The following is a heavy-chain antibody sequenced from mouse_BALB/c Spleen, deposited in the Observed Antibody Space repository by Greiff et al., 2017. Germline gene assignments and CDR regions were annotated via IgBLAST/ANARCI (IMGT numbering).Heavy chain of an antibody. CDR2: IDPANGNT. Sequence: DVKLVESGAELVKPGASVKLSCTASGFNIKDTYMHWVKQRPEQGLEWIGRIDPANGNTKYDPKFQGKATITADTSSNTAYLQLSSLTSEDTAVYYCASGNWGFAYWGQGTLVTVSA. CDR3: ASGNWGFAY. V-gene: IGHV14-3*02. D-gene: IGHD4-1*01. J-gene: IGHJ3*01. CDR1: GFNIKDTY.